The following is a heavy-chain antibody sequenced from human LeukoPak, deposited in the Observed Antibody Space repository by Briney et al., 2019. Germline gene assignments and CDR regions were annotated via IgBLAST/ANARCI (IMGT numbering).Heavy chain of an antibody. V-gene: IGHV3-30*18. J-gene: IGHJ4*02. CDR2: ISYDGSYK. D-gene: IGHD2-21*02. CDR3: AKESDSAGACDF. Sequence: GGSLRLSCAASGFTFRNYALSWVRQAPGKGLEWVAVISYDGSYKHDADSVKGRFTISRDNSKNTLYLQMNSLRAEVTAMYYCAKESDSAGACDFWGQGTLVTVSS. CDR1: GFTFRNYA.